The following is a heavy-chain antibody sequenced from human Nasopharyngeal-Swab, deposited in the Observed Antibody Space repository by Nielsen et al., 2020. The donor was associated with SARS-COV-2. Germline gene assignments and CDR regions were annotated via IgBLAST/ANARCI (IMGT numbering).Heavy chain of an antibody. CDR3: ARDRVNTVTTVEPPFWKGYYYYGMDV. CDR1: GYTFTSYY. CDR2: INPSGGST. V-gene: IGHV1-46*01. Sequence: ASVKVSCKASGYTFTSYYMHWVRQAPGQGLEWMGIINPSGGSTGYAQKFQGRVTMTRDTSTSTVYMELSSLRSEDTAVYYCARDRVNTVTTVEPPFWKGYYYYGMDVWGQGTTVTVSS. D-gene: IGHD4-17*01. J-gene: IGHJ6*02.